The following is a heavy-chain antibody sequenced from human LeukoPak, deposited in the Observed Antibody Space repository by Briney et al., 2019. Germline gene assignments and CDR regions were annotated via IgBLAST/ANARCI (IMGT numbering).Heavy chain of an antibody. CDR2: ISYSGRVI. CDR3: ARDDSGYYYYMDF. V-gene: IGHV3-48*01. J-gene: IGHJ6*03. CDR1: GFTFDTFG. D-gene: IGHD3-10*01. Sequence: GGSLRLSCAASGFTFDTFGMHWVRRAPGQGLEWLSYISYSGRVIYYADSVKGRFTISRDNAENSLYLQMSSLRAEDTAVYYCARDDSGYYYYMDFWGEGTTVTVSS.